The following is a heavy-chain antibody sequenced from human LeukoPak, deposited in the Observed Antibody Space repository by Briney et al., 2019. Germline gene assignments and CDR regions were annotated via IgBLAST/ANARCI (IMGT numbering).Heavy chain of an antibody. D-gene: IGHD3-16*01. CDR2: IRGSAGTT. V-gene: IGHV3-23*01. Sequence: GGSLRLSCAASGFTFSSYAMSWVRQAPGKGLEWVSAIRGSAGTTYYADSVKGRFTISRDNSKNTLYLQMNSLRAEDTAVYYCVKGGNLYWFDPWGQGTLVTVSS. CDR1: GFTFSSYA. CDR3: VKGGNLYWFDP. J-gene: IGHJ5*02.